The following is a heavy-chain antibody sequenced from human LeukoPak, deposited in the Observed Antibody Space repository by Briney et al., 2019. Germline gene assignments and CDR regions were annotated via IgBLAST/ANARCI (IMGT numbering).Heavy chain of an antibody. Sequence: GGSLRLSCAASGFTFSSYWMSWVRQAPGKGLEWVANIKQDGSEKYYVDSVKGRFTISRDNAKNSLYLQMNSLRAEDTAVYYCAREDITMVRGVIIDWGQGTLVTVSS. V-gene: IGHV3-7*01. D-gene: IGHD3-10*01. CDR2: IKQDGSEK. CDR1: GFTFSSYW. J-gene: IGHJ4*02. CDR3: AREDITMVRGVIID.